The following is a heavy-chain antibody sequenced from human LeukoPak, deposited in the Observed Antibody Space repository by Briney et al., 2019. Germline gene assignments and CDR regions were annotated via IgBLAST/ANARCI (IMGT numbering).Heavy chain of an antibody. CDR2: TSYSGST. V-gene: IGHV4-31*11. Sequence: PSETLSLTCAAYGGSFSGVYWSWIRQRPGTGLEWIGYTSYSGSTSYNPSLKSRVTMSVDTSKSQFSLWLSSVTAADAAVYYCARSSSQRRAIIHYWGQGSLVTVSS. D-gene: IGHD3-9*01. J-gene: IGHJ4*02. CDR3: ARSSSQRRAIIHY. CDR1: GGSFSGVY.